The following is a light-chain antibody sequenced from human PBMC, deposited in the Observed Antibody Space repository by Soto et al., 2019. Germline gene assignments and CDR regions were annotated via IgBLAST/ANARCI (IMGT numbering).Light chain of an antibody. J-gene: IGKJ4*01. V-gene: IGKV3-20*01. CDR1: QSVSANS. CDR3: LQYGSSPLT. Sequence: IVLTQAPGTLSLSPGERASLSCRASQSVSANSLAWYQQKPGQAPRLLIYAASSRATGIPDRFSGSGSGTDFTLSISRVETEDFAVYYCLQYGSSPLTFGGGTKVEIK. CDR2: AAS.